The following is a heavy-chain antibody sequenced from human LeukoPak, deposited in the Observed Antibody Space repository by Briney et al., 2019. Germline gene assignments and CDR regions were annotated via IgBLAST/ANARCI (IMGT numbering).Heavy chain of an antibody. D-gene: IGHD3-9*01. Sequence: GGSLRLSCAASGLSFSFYAMSWVRQTPGKGLEWVSSISGGGAGTYYADSVRGRFTISRDNSKNTLYLQMNSLRAEDTALYYCAKDFVRYDIQFDYWGQGALVTVSS. J-gene: IGHJ4*02. V-gene: IGHV3-23*01. CDR3: AKDFVRYDIQFDY. CDR2: ISGGGAGT. CDR1: GLSFSFYA.